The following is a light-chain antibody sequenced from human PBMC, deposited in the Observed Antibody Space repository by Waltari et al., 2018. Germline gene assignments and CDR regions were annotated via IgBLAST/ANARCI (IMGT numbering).Light chain of an antibody. Sequence: DIQMTQSPSSLSASVGDRVTITCRASQSISSYLNWYQQKPGKAPKLLIYAASSLQSGVPSRFSGSGSGTDFTLTISSPQPEDFATYYCQQSYSTRFTFGPGTKVDIK. CDR2: AAS. CDR1: QSISSY. V-gene: IGKV1-39*01. J-gene: IGKJ3*01. CDR3: QQSYSTRFT.